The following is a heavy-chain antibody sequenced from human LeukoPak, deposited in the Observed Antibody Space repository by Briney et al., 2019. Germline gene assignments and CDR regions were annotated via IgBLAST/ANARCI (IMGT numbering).Heavy chain of an antibody. CDR3: AREGRMDLTGYYLFDY. V-gene: IGHV1-69*13. J-gene: IGHJ4*02. D-gene: IGHD3-9*01. CDR1: GGTFSSYA. CDR2: IIPIFGTA. Sequence: SVKVSCKASGGTFSSYAISWVRQAPGQGLEWMGGIIPIFGTANYAQKFQGRVTITADESTSTAYMELSSLRSEDTAVYYCAREGRMDLTGYYLFDYWGQGALVTVSS.